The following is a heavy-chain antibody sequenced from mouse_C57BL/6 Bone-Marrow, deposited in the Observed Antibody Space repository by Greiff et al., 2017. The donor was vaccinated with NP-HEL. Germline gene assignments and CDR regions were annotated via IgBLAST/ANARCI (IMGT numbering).Heavy chain of an antibody. CDR3: ASIYYYGSSPSWFAY. V-gene: IGHV2-9-1*01. CDR2: IWTGGGT. Sequence: VQLQQSGPGLVAPSQSLSITCTVSGFSLTSYAISWVRQPPGKGLEWLGVIWTGGGTNYNSALKSRLSISKDNSKSQVFLKMNSLQTDDTARYYCASIYYYGSSPSWFAYWGQGTLVTVSA. CDR1: GFSLTSYA. D-gene: IGHD1-1*01. J-gene: IGHJ3*01.